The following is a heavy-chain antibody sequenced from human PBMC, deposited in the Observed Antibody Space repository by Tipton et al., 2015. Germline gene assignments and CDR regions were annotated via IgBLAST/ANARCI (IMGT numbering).Heavy chain of an antibody. CDR3: ARGYCSGDTCYHNHYYYGMDV. D-gene: IGHD2-15*01. CDR1: GGSISSGSYY. V-gene: IGHV4-31*03. CDR2: IYYSGSA. Sequence: TLSLTCTVSGGSISSGSYYWNWIRQHPAKGLEWIGYIYYSGSAHYNPSLKSRVTISVDTSKNQFSLKLSSVTAADTAVYYCARGYCSGDTCYHNHYYYGMDVWGLGTTVTVSS. J-gene: IGHJ6*02.